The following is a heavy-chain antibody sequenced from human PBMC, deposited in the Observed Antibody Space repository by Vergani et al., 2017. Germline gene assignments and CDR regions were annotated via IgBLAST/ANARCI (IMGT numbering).Heavy chain of an antibody. Sequence: QVQLQESGPGLVKPSETLSLTCTVPGGSISSHHWSWIRQPPGKGLEWIGYIYYSGSTNYNPSLKSRVTISVATSKNQFSLKLSSVTAADTAVYYCARGVEYSSSSVLRYYYMDVWGKGTTVTVSS. J-gene: IGHJ6*03. CDR1: GGSISSHH. CDR3: ARGVEYSSSSVLRYYYMDV. D-gene: IGHD6-6*01. V-gene: IGHV4-59*11. CDR2: IYYSGST.